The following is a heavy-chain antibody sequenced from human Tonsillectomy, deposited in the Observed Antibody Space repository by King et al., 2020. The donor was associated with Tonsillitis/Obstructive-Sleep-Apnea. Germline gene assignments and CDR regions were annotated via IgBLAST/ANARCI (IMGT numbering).Heavy chain of an antibody. Sequence: EVQLVESGGGLVQPGGSLRLSCAASGFTFSSYSMNWVCQAPGKGLEGVSYISSSSSTIYYADSVKGRFTISRDNAKNSLYLQMNSLRDEDTAVYYCARDGYSSSWYYFDYWGQGTLVTVSS. CDR1: GFTFSSYS. J-gene: IGHJ4*02. D-gene: IGHD6-13*01. CDR2: ISSSSSTI. CDR3: ARDGYSSSWYYFDY. V-gene: IGHV3-48*02.